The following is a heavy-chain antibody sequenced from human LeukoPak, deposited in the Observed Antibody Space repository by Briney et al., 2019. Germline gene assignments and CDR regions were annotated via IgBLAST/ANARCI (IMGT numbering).Heavy chain of an antibody. CDR2: ISRSGGSI. D-gene: IGHD2-2*01. Sequence: GGSLRLSRAASELTFSSHSMNWVRQAPGKGLEWVSSISRSGGSIYYADSLKGRFTISRDNAKNSLYLQMNSLRAEDTAVYFCARSLKVSAALDVFDIWGQGTMVTVSS. J-gene: IGHJ3*02. CDR1: ELTFSSHS. V-gene: IGHV3-21*01. CDR3: ARSLKVSAALDVFDI.